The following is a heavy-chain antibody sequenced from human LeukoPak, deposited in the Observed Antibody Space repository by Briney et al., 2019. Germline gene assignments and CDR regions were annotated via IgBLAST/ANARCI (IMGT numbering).Heavy chain of an antibody. Sequence: GGSLRLSCAASGFTFSSYAMHWVRQAPGKGLEWVANIKQDGSEKYYVDSVKGRFTISRDNAKNSLYLQMNSLRAEDTAVYYCARDLPRYCSSTSCSRFDYWGQGTLVTVSS. V-gene: IGHV3-7*01. CDR1: GFTFSSYA. D-gene: IGHD2-2*01. CDR3: ARDLPRYCSSTSCSRFDY. CDR2: IKQDGSEK. J-gene: IGHJ4*02.